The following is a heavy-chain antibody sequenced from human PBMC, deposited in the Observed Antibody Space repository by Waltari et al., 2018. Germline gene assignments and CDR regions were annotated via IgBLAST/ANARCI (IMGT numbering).Heavy chain of an antibody. V-gene: IGHV1-69*05. CDR1: GGTFISYA. J-gene: IGHJ4*02. D-gene: IGHD6-6*01. CDR2: IITIFGTA. Sequence: QVQLVQSGAEVKKPGSSVKVSCKASGGTFISYATSWVRQAPGQGLEWMGWIITIFGTANYAQKFQGSVTITTYESTSTAYMELSSLRSEDTAVYYCARGLRWYSSSSYDYWGQGTLVTVSS. CDR3: ARGLRWYSSSSYDY.